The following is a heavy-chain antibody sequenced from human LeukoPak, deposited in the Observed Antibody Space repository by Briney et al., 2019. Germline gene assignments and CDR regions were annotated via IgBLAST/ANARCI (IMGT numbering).Heavy chain of an antibody. Sequence: GGSLRLSCAASGFTFSSYSMNWVRQAPGKGLEWVSSISSSSSYIYYADSVKGRFTISRDNAKNSLYLQMSSLRAEDTAVYYCASVPAAGTGYWGQGTLVTVSS. CDR2: ISSSSSYI. CDR3: ASVPAAGTGY. CDR1: GFTFSSYS. J-gene: IGHJ4*02. V-gene: IGHV3-21*01. D-gene: IGHD6-13*01.